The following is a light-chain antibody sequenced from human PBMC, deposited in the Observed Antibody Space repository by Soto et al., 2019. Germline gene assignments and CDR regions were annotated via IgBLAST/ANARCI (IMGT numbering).Light chain of an antibody. CDR3: QQFNNYPGT. CDR2: KAS. CDR1: QSISSW. V-gene: IGKV1-5*03. J-gene: IGKJ1*01. Sequence: DIQMTQSPSTLSASVGDRVTITCRASQSISSWLAWYQQKPGKAPKLLIYKASSLESGVPSRFSGSGSGTEFTLTISRLQAYDFATYYCQQFNNYPGTFGQGTRVEIK.